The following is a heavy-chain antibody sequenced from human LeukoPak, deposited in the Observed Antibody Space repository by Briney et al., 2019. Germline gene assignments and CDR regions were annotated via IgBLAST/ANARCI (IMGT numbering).Heavy chain of an antibody. CDR3: ARELYGAYFDY. Sequence: GGSLRLSCAASGFTFSSYAMHWLRQAPGKGLEWVAVISYDGSNKYYADSVKGRVTISRDNSKNTLYLQMNSMRAEDTAVYYCARELYGAYFDYWGQGTLVTVSS. J-gene: IGHJ4*02. CDR2: ISYDGSNK. CDR1: GFTFSSYA. D-gene: IGHD2-2*02. V-gene: IGHV3-30*04.